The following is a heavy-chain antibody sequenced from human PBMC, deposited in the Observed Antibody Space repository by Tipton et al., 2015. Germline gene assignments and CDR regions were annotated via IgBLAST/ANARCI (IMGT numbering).Heavy chain of an antibody. CDR1: GYSFTTYW. V-gene: IGHV5-51*01. CDR2: IYPGDSKT. J-gene: IGHJ3*02. CDR3: ARHVSFYYDTHGYDALDI. D-gene: IGHD3-22*01. Sequence: VQLVQSGAEVKKPGESLKISCKTSGYSFTTYWIAWVRLMPGKGLEWMGIIYPGDSKTKYSPSFQGHFTISVDKSVSTAYLQWNSLKASDTAMYYCARHVSFYYDTHGYDALDIWAQGTMVTVSS.